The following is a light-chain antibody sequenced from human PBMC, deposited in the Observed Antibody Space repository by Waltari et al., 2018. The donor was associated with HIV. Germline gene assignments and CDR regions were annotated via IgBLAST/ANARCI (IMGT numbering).Light chain of an antibody. CDR2: EFS. V-gene: IGLV2-8*01. Sequence: QSALTQPPSASGSLGQSVAISCTGSSRDIGAYDSVSWFQQHPNHAPNLLLYEFSKRPSGVPDRFSGSRSGETAFLSVSGLQPDDTAAYFCSSYGDNIRVLFGGGTNLTVL. CDR1: SRDIGAYDS. CDR3: SSYGDNIRVL. J-gene: IGLJ2*01.